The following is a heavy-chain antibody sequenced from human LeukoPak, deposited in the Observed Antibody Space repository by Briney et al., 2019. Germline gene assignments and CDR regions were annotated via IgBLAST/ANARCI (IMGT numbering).Heavy chain of an antibody. J-gene: IGHJ4*02. CDR1: GFTLSAHW. CDR3: ASDLYSQY. D-gene: IGHD2-21*01. Sequence: AGGSLRLSCAASGFTLSAHWMSWVRQAPGKGLEWVANIKEDGSEKYYVDSVKGRFTISRDIAKNSLYLQMNSLRAEDTAVYYCASDLYSQYWGQGTLVTVSS. V-gene: IGHV3-7*01. CDR2: IKEDGSEK.